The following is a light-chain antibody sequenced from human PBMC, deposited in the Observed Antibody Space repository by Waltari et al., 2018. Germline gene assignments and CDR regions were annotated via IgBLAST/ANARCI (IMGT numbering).Light chain of an antibody. J-gene: IGLJ1*01. CDR1: NSDVGFYNR. CDR3: YSYTTSGIYV. V-gene: IGLV2-18*02. CDR2: HVS. Sequence: QSALTQPPSVSGSPGQSVTISCAGTNSDVGFYNRVSWYQQSPGRAPKLTVYHVSNRPSGVPDRFSGSKSGRTASLTISGLQAEDEADYYCYSYTTSGIYVFGTATKVSVL.